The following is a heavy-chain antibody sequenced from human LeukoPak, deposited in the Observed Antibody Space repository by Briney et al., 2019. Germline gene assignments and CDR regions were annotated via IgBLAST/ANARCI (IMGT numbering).Heavy chain of an antibody. CDR1: GFSFSSYY. J-gene: IGHJ4*02. D-gene: IGHD3-16*01. V-gene: IGHV3-72*01. CDR2: IRKKADGFTT. CDR3: GDRGRAGTDH. Sequence: SGRSLRLSCAVSGFSFSSYYLSWVRLPPGQGLGWVGLIRKKADGFTTIYAASVKGRFTISRDDSKNSVYLQMDSLKTEDTAVYYCGDRGRAGTDHWGQGTLVTVSS.